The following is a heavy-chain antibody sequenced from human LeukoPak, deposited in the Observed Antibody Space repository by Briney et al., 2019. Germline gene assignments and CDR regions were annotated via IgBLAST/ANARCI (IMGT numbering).Heavy chain of an antibody. D-gene: IGHD2-8*01. CDR1: GFTFSSYA. CDR2: ISGSGGST. CDR3: ATRRRYCTNGVCSREFWFDP. Sequence: TGGSLRLSCAASGFTFSSYAMSWVRQAPGKGLEWVSAISGSGGSTYYADSVKGRFTISRDNSKNTLYLQMNSLRAEGTAVYYCATRRRYCTNGVCSREFWFDPWGQGTLVTVSS. V-gene: IGHV3-23*01. J-gene: IGHJ5*02.